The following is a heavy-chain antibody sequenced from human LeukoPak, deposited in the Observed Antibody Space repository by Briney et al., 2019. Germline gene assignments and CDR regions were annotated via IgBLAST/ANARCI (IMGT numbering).Heavy chain of an antibody. V-gene: IGHV3-20*01. D-gene: IGHD3-22*01. CDR3: AKAYYYDSSGYYYFDY. CDR2: INWNGGST. J-gene: IGHJ4*02. CDR1: GFTFDDYG. Sequence: GGSLRLSCAASGFTFDDYGMSWVRQAPGKGLEWVSGINWNGGSTGYADSVKGRFTISRDNAKNSLYLQMNSLRAEDTAVYHCAKAYYYDSSGYYYFDYWGQGTLVTVSS.